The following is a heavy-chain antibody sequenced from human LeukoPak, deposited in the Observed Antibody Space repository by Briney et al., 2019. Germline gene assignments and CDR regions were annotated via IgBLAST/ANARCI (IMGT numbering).Heavy chain of an antibody. CDR3: ARYGFSSVWQGGWHAFDI. Sequence: ASVKVSCKASGYTFTSYYLHWVRQAPGQGLEWMGIIHPTVGDTTYAQKFQGRVTMTRDMSTGTVYMDLSSLRSEDTAVYYCARYGFSSVWQGGWHAFDIWGQGTTVTVSS. V-gene: IGHV1-46*01. D-gene: IGHD6-25*01. CDR1: GYTFTSYY. J-gene: IGHJ3*02. CDR2: IHPTVGDT.